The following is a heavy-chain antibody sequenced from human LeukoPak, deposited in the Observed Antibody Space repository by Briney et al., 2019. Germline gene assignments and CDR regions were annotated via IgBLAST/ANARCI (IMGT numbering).Heavy chain of an antibody. D-gene: IGHD3-10*01. CDR2: FYTSGST. Sequence: SETLSLTCTVSGDSISSGSYYWSWIRQPAGKGLEWIGRFYTSGSTNYNPSLRSRVTISVDTSKNQFSLNLSSVTAADTAMYYCARYESIVRGFDYWGQGTLVTVSS. J-gene: IGHJ4*02. CDR3: ARYESIVRGFDY. CDR1: GDSISSGSYY. V-gene: IGHV4-61*02.